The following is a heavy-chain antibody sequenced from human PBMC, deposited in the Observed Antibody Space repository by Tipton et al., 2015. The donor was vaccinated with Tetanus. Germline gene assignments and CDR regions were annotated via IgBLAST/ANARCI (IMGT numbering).Heavy chain of an antibody. V-gene: IGHV3-21*01. J-gene: IGHJ4*01. CDR2: ISGTGNIV. CDR3: ATTGRERWLPMIFDS. D-gene: IGHD5-24*01. Sequence: SLRLSCAASGFSFSTYTLNWVRQTPGKGLEWVSSISGTGNIVKDADSVRGRFTISRDNAKNSLFLQMNSLRVDDTAVYFCATTGRERWLPMIFDSWGRGTLVTVSS. CDR1: GFSFSTYT.